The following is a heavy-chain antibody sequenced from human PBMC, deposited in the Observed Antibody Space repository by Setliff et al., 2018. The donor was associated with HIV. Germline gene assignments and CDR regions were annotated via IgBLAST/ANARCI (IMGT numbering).Heavy chain of an antibody. V-gene: IGHV4-34*01. J-gene: IGHJ4*02. D-gene: IGHD6-13*01. Sequence: SETLSLTCAVYGESLSPYYWSWIRQPPGKGLEWIGEINHSGGTHYNPSLKSRVTISVDTSKNHFSLKLNSVTAADTAVYYCARSPISYSDFNYFDYWGQGTLVTVSS. CDR3: ARSPISYSDFNYFDY. CDR1: GESLSPYY. CDR2: INHSGGT.